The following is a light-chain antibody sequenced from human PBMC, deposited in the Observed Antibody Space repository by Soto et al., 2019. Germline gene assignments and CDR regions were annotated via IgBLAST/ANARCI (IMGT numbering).Light chain of an antibody. V-gene: IGLV2-14*01. Sequence: QSALTQPASVSGSPGKSIPISCTGTSSDVGGYNYVSWYQQHPVKAPKLMIYDVTNRPSGVSDRFSGSKSGNTASLTISGLQAEDEADYYCSSYTSSSTPYVFGTGTKLTVL. CDR2: DVT. CDR3: SSYTSSSTPYV. J-gene: IGLJ1*01. CDR1: SSDVGGYNY.